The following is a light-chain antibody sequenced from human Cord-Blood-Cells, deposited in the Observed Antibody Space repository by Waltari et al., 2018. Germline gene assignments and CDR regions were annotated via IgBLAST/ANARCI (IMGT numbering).Light chain of an antibody. CDR1: QSVICSY. CDR3: QQYGSSP. J-gene: IGKJ4*01. Sequence: EIVFTQSPATLSLSPGERATLSCGASQSVICSYLGRYQQKPGLAPRLLIYDASSRATGIPGRFSGSGSGTDFTLTISRLEPEDFAVYYCQQYGSSPFGGGTKVEIK. CDR2: DAS. V-gene: IGKV3D-20*01.